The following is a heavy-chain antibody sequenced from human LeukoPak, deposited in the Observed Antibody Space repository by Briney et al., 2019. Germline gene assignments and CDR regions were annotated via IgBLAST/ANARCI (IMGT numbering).Heavy chain of an antibody. CDR1: GFTFSNNA. Sequence: GGSLRLSCAASGFTFSNNAMHWVSQAPGKGLEWVAVIWYDGSNKYYADSVKGRFTISRDNSKNTLYLQMNSLRAEDTAVYYCARVLLPLYGMDVWGQGTTVTVSS. CDR3: ARVLLPLYGMDV. V-gene: IGHV3-33*01. CDR2: IWYDGSNK. J-gene: IGHJ6*02. D-gene: IGHD3-22*01.